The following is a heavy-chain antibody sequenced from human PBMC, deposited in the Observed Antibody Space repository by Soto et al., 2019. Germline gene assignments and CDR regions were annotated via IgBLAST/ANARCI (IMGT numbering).Heavy chain of an antibody. V-gene: IGHV4-34*01. CDR2: INDSGNI. CDR3: ARGLILWCWELSRRGGYYYDMEV. J-gene: IGHJ6*03. Sequence: QVQLQQWGAGLLKPSETLSLTCAVYGGSFSGYQWTWIRQTPGKGLEWIGEINDSGNINYNPSLKSRVTLLVATSKKQTSLKLISATASDTAVYYCARGLILWCWELSRRGGYYYDMEVWGKGTTVTVSS. D-gene: IGHD3-10*01. CDR1: GGSFSGYQ.